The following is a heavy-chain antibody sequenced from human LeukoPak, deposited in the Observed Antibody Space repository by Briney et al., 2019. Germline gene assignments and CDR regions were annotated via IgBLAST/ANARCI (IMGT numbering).Heavy chain of an antibody. J-gene: IGHJ4*02. Sequence: VASVKVSYKASGFTFTNSAMQWVRQARGQRLEWIGWIVVASGNTEYAQKFQERVTITRDMSTSTAYMELSSLSPEDTAVYYCAAAPIEMQQRGFDYWGQGTLVTVSS. V-gene: IGHV1-58*02. CDR1: GFTFTNSA. D-gene: IGHD5-24*01. CDR3: AAAPIEMQQRGFDY. CDR2: IVVASGNT.